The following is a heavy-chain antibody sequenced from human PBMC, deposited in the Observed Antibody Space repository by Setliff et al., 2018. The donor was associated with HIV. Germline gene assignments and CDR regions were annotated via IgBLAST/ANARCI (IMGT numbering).Heavy chain of an antibody. Sequence: GGSLRLSCVASRFTFSTSWMSWVRQAPGKGLEWVANIKSDGSEKYYVDSVKGRFTISRDNAKNSLYLQMNSLRAEDTAVYYCMRDPGPSVTWGQGTMVTVSS. J-gene: IGHJ3*01. CDR1: RFTFSTSW. V-gene: IGHV3-7*01. CDR2: IKSDGSEK. D-gene: IGHD3-16*02. CDR3: MRDPGPSVT.